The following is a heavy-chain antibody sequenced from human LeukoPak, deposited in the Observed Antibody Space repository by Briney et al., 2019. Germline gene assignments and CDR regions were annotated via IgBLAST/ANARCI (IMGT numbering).Heavy chain of an antibody. Sequence: ASVKVSCKASGYTFTGYYMHWVRQAPGQGLEWMGWINPNSGGTNYAQKFQGRVTMTRDTSISTAYMELSRLRSEDTAMYYCAREESYYHILTGYYATYYFDYWGQGTLVTVSS. CDR1: GYTFTGYY. V-gene: IGHV1-2*02. CDR2: INPNSGGT. CDR3: AREESYYHILTGYYATYYFDY. J-gene: IGHJ4*02. D-gene: IGHD3-9*01.